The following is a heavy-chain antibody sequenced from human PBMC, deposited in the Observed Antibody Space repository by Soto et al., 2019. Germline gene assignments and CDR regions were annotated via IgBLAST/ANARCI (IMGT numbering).Heavy chain of an antibody. J-gene: IGHJ5*02. CDR2: IYYSGST. D-gene: IGHD6-6*01. CDR3: ARGHSSSSSDWFDP. Sequence: SETLSLTCTVSGGSISSYYWSWIRQPPGKGLEWIGYIYYSGSTNYNPSLKSRVTISVDTSKNQFSLKLSSVTAADTAVYYCARGHSSSSSDWFDPWGQGTLVTAPQ. V-gene: IGHV4-59*01. CDR1: GGSISSYY.